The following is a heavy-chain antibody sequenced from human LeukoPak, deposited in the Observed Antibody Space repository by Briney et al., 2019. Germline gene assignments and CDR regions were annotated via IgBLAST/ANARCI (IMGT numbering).Heavy chain of an antibody. CDR2: IRGDGVTT. CDR3: AKEKYWGSGYYYMDV. Sequence: GSLRLSCAASGFTFSSHGMNWVRPAPGKGLEWVSGIRGDGVTTYYADSVKGRFTVSRDNSKNTLYLQMNSLRAEDTAVYYCAKEKYWGSGYYYMDVWGKGTTVTISS. D-gene: IGHD7-27*01. V-gene: IGHV3-23*01. J-gene: IGHJ6*03. CDR1: GFTFSSHG.